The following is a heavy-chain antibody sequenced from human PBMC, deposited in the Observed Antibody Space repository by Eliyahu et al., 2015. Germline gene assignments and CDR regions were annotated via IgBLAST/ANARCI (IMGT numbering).Heavy chain of an antibody. V-gene: IGHV2-5*02. CDR2: IYWDDDK. J-gene: IGHJ3*02. CDR3: AHSWGLGEADAFDI. CDR1: GFSLSXSGVG. D-gene: IGHD3-16*01. Sequence: QITLKESGPTLVKPTQTLTLTCXFSGFSLSXSGVGVGWIRQPPGKALEWLALIYWDDDKRYSPSLKSRLTITKDTSKNQVVLTMTNMDPVDTATYYCAHSWGLGEADAFDIWGQGTMVTVSS.